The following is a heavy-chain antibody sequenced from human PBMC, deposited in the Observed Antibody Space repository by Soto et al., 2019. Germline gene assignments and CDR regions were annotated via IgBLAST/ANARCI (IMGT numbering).Heavy chain of an antibody. V-gene: IGHV3-33*01. CDR1: GFTFSSYG. CDR2: IWYDGSNK. Sequence: QVQLVESGGGVVQPGRSLRLSCAASGFTFSSYGMHWVRQAPGKGLEWVEVIWYDGSNKYYADSVKGRFTISRDNWKHALYLEMHSLRAEDTAVYYWASGSEGDSFYILGQGTMVTVSS. J-gene: IGHJ3*02. CDR3: ASGSEGDSFYI.